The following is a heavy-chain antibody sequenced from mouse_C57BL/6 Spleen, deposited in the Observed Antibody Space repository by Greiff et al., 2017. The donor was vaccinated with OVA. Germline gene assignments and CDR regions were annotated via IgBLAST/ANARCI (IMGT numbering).Heavy chain of an antibody. CDR3: TREGLYYYGSSYEGFDY. D-gene: IGHD1-1*01. V-gene: IGHV5-9-1*02. CDR1: GFTFSSYA. Sequence: EVQGVESGEGLVKPGGSLKLSCAASGFTFSSYAMSWVRQTPEKRLEWVAYISSGGDYIYYADTVKGRFTISRDNARNTLYLQMSSLKSEDTAMYYCTREGLYYYGSSYEGFDYWGQGTTLTVSS. CDR2: ISSGGDYI. J-gene: IGHJ2*01.